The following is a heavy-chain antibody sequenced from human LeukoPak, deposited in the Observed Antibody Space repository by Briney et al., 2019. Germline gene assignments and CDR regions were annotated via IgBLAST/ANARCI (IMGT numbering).Heavy chain of an antibody. J-gene: IGHJ3*02. CDR2: IYSGGST. Sequence: GGSLRLSCAASGFTVSSNYMSWVRQAPGKGLEWVSVIYSGGSTYYADSVKGRFTISRDNSKNTLYLQMNSLRAEDAAVYYCAREIVGATYAFDIWGQGTMATVSS. CDR1: GFTVSSNY. V-gene: IGHV3-53*01. CDR3: AREIVGATYAFDI. D-gene: IGHD1-26*01.